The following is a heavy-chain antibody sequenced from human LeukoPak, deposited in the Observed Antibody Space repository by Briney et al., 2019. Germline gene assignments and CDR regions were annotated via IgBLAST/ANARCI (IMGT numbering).Heavy chain of an antibody. CDR3: ASSYTVVTREAFDI. CDR1: GYSISSGYY. CDR2: IYHSGST. Sequence: SETLSLTCAVSGYSISSGYYWGWIRQPPGKGPEWIGSIYHSGSTYYNPSLKSRVTISVDTSKNQFSLKLSSVTAADTAVYYCASSYTVVTREAFDIWGQGTMVTVPS. V-gene: IGHV4-38-2*01. J-gene: IGHJ3*02. D-gene: IGHD4-23*01.